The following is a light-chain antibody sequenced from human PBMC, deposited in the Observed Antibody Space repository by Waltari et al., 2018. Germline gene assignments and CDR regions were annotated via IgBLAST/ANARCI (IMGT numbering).Light chain of an antibody. CDR3: QQYNDWPRT. Sequence: EIVMTQSPATLSVSPGERATLSCRASQSVSRNLAWYQQKPGQAPRLLIYGSSTRATVIPSRFSGSGSGTEFTLTISGLQSEDSAVYYCQQYNDWPRTFGLGTRVEIE. J-gene: IGKJ1*01. CDR1: QSVSRN. V-gene: IGKV3-15*01. CDR2: GSS.